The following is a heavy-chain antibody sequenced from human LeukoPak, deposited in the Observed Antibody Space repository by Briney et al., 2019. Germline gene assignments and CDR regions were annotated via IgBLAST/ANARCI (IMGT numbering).Heavy chain of an antibody. J-gene: IGHJ4*02. D-gene: IGHD3-22*01. CDR3: ARASPMNYDSSGYHHPLDY. V-gene: IGHV1-2*02. CDR1: GYTFTGYY. Sequence: GASVKVSCKASGYTFTGYYMHWVRQPPGQGLEWMGWINPNSGGTNFGQKFQGRVTMTRDTSISTAYMELSRLRSDDTAVYYCARASPMNYDSSGYHHPLDYWGQGTLVTVSS. CDR2: INPNSGGT.